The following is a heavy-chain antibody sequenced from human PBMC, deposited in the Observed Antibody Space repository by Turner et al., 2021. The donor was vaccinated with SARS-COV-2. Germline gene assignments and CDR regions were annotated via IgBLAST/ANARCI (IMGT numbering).Heavy chain of an antibody. Sequence: QVQLQESGPGLVKPSETLSLTCTVSGDSINSYYWNWIRQSPGKGLEWIGYISYSGIPNYNPSVRSRIAISLDKSKKQFSLRLSSVTAADTAVYFCARDPSGTFPRGLFDSWGQGALVTVSS. J-gene: IGHJ4*02. CDR2: ISYSGIP. CDR3: ARDPSGTFPRGLFDS. V-gene: IGHV4-59*01. D-gene: IGHD3-10*01. CDR1: GDSINSYY.